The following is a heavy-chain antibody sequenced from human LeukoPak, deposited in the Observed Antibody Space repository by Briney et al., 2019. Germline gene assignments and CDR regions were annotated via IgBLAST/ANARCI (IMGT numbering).Heavy chain of an antibody. CDR2: IQHSGGT. CDR1: GGSISSDGYY. CDR3: ARETYYYDSSGYYQDFDY. Sequence: PSEALSLTCTVSGGSISSDGYYWSWIRQPPGKGPEWIGHIQHSGGTHYNSSLKSRVTSSADRSKNQFSLKLSSVTAADTAVYYCARETYYYDSSGYYQDFDYWGQGTLVTVSS. J-gene: IGHJ4*02. V-gene: IGHV4-30-2*01. D-gene: IGHD3-22*01.